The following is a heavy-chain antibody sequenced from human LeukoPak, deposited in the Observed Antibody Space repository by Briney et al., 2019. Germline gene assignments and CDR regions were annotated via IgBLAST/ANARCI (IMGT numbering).Heavy chain of an antibody. CDR2: ISSGGSTT. J-gene: IGHJ4*02. Sequence: GGSLRLSCAASGFTFRSYEMNWVRQAPGKGLEWVSYISSGGSTTYYADSVKGRFTISRDNAKNSLFLQMNSLRAEDTALYYCTRFGYGGKVDYWGQGTLVTVSS. D-gene: IGHD4-23*01. CDR1: GFTFRSYE. V-gene: IGHV3-48*03. CDR3: TRFGYGGKVDY.